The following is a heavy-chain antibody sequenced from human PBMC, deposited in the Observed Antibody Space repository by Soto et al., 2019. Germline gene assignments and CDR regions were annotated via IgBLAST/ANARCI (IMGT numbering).Heavy chain of an antibody. CDR1: GYTFTNYY. CDR2: INPSGGSTNPSGDST. V-gene: IGHV1-46*01. CDR3: ARGGGAPSN. Sequence: ASVEVSCEASGYTFTNYYMHWVRQAPGQGLEWVGIINPSGGSTNPSGDSTTYAQKFQGRVTMTSDTSTSTAYMEPSSLRSEDTAIYYCARGGGAPSNWGPGTLVTVSS. D-gene: IGHD3-16*01. J-gene: IGHJ4*02.